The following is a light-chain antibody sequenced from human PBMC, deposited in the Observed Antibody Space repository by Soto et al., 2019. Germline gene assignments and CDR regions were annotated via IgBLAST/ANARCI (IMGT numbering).Light chain of an antibody. Sequence: DIVMTQSPDSLAVSLGERATINCKSSQSVLYSFNNKNYLAWYQQKPGQPPKLLVYWASTRESGVPDRFSGSGSGSDFNLTISSLQAEDVAVYYCQQYFSSQWSFGQGTKVEIK. V-gene: IGKV4-1*01. J-gene: IGKJ1*01. CDR1: QSVLYSFNNKNY. CDR2: WAS. CDR3: QQYFSSQWS.